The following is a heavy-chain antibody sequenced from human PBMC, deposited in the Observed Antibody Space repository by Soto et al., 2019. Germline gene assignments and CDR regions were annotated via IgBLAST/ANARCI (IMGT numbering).Heavy chain of an antibody. J-gene: IGHJ6*02. CDR1: GFTFSSYV. Sequence: PGGSLRRSCAASGFTFSSYVMSWVRQAPGKGLEWVSAISGSGGSTYYADSVKGRFTISRDNSKNTLYLQMNSLRAEDTAVYYCAKSLVVVPAADEPNYYYYGMDVWGQGTTVTVSS. V-gene: IGHV3-23*01. D-gene: IGHD2-2*01. CDR3: AKSLVVVPAADEPNYYYYGMDV. CDR2: ISGSGGST.